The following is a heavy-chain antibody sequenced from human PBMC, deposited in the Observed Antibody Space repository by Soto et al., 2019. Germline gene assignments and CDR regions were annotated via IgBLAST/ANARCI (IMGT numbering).Heavy chain of an antibody. CDR1: GFTFSSYW. CDR2: LNGDGTTK. V-gene: IGHV3-74*01. D-gene: IGHD2-15*01. CDR3: ARGIRIYYAMDV. Sequence: EVQLVESGGGLVQPGGSLRLSCEASGFTFSSYWMHWVRQVPGKRLVWVSRLNGDGTTKNYADSVKGGFTISRDNAKNTVYLQMSSLRAEDTAVYYCARGIRIYYAMDVWGQGTTVTFSS. J-gene: IGHJ6*02.